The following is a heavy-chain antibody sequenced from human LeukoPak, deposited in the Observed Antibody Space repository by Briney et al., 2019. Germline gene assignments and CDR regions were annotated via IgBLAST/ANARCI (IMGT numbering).Heavy chain of an antibody. Sequence: GGSLRLSCAASGFTFSNFAMSWVRQAPGKGLEWVSDISGGGGSTSYADSVKGRFTISRDNSKNTLYLQMNSLRAEDTAVYYCARESGWSFDSWGQGTLVTVSS. CDR1: GFTFSNFA. CDR3: ARESGWSFDS. CDR2: ISGGGGST. J-gene: IGHJ4*02. V-gene: IGHV3-23*01. D-gene: IGHD6-19*01.